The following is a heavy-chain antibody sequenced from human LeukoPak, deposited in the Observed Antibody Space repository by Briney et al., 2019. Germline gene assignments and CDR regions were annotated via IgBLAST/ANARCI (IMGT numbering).Heavy chain of an antibody. D-gene: IGHD3-3*01. CDR1: GYTFTGYY. CDR2: INPNSGGT. CDR3: ARAKAQRNWSGHVPYY. V-gene: IGHV1-2*02. Sequence: ALVKVSCKASGYTFTGYYMHWVRQAPGQGLEWMGWINPNSGGTNYAQKFQGRVTMTRDTSISTAYMELSRLRSDDTAVYYCARAKAQRNWSGHVPYYWGQGTLVTVSS. J-gene: IGHJ4*02.